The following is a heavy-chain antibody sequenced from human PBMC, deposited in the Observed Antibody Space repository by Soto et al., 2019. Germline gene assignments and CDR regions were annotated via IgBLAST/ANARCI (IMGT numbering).Heavy chain of an antibody. D-gene: IGHD6-19*01. V-gene: IGHV3-21*01. CDR1: GFTFSNYE. CDR3: ASDPPNLKHSSGWSSWFDT. J-gene: IGHJ5*02. Sequence: PGGSLRLSCSASGFTFSNYEMTWVRQAPGKGLEWVSSISSGSAYIYDADSVKGRFTISRDNAKNSMYLQMNSVRADDTAVYYCASDPPNLKHSSGWSSWFDTWGKGT. CDR2: ISSGSAYI.